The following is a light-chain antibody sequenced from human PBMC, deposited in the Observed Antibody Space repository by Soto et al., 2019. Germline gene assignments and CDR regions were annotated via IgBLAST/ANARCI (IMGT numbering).Light chain of an antibody. Sequence: QSVLPQPPSVSGAPGQRVTISCTGTSFNIGAGFDVLWYQHLPGKGPKLLIYGTDNRPSGVSDRFSGSKSGTSASLAITGLQAEDEGDYYCQSYDITLSGVVFGGGTKLTVL. V-gene: IGLV1-40*01. CDR1: SFNIGAGFD. CDR3: QSYDITLSGVV. CDR2: GTD. J-gene: IGLJ2*01.